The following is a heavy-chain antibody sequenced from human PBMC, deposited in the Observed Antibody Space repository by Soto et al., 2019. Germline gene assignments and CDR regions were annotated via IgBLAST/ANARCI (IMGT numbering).Heavy chain of an antibody. J-gene: IGHJ6*02. CDR3: AKVIVLVPAASYGMDV. Sequence: QVQLRESGPGLVKPSETLSLTCTVSGGSISDYYWGWIRQPPGKGLEWIGYIYYIGSTNYNPSLKSRVTMSVDTSKHQFSLKLMSVTAADTAVYYCAKVIVLVPAASYGMDVWGLGTTVTVSS. CDR1: GGSISDYY. CDR2: IYYIGST. V-gene: IGHV4-59*01. D-gene: IGHD2-2*01.